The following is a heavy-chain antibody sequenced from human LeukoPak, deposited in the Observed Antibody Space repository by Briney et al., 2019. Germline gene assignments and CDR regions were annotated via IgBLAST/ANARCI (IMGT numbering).Heavy chain of an antibody. Sequence: PGGPLRLSCEASGFPFSGYEMNWARQPQGKGREWVSYISSSGSTIYYADSVKGRFTISRDNAKNSLYLQMNSLRAEDTAVYYCARDTGDYYGMDVWGQGTTVTVSS. D-gene: IGHD1-14*01. CDR3: ARDTGDYYGMDV. J-gene: IGHJ6*02. CDR1: GFPFSGYE. V-gene: IGHV3-48*03. CDR2: ISSSGSTI.